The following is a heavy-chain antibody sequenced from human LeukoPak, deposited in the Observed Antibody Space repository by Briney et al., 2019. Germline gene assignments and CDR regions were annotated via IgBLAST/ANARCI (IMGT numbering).Heavy chain of an antibody. CDR1: GFTFNTYA. D-gene: IGHD5-12*01. CDR3: GKDRPIGYESGVHVYFVF. CDR2: IYDSGTAT. J-gene: IGHJ4*02. Sequence: GGSLRLSCAASGFTFNTYAMSWLRQAPGKGLEWVATIYDSGTATYYAASKHGRFTFSSNYSNKTFYLQMNSMRAEDTAVYHCGKDRPIGYESGVHVYFVFWGQGTLVSVSS. V-gene: IGHV3-23*01.